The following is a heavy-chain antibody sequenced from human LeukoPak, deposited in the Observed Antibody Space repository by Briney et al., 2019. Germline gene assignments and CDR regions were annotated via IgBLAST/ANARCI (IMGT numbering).Heavy chain of an antibody. V-gene: IGHV4-4*07. J-gene: IGHJ3*02. Sequence: SETLSLNCTVSGDSISSYYWNWIRQPAGKGLEWIGRILLRGSTDYDPSLKSRVSMSVETSRNHFSPKLNSVTAADTAVYYWARDRVVGHGWALDMWGQGTMVIVS. CDR3: ARDRVVGHGWALDM. CDR2: ILLRGST. D-gene: IGHD6-19*01. CDR1: GDSISSYY.